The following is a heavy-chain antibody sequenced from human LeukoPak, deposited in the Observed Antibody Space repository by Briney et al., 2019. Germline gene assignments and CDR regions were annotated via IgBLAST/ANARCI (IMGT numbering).Heavy chain of an antibody. D-gene: IGHD2-15*01. V-gene: IGHV1-69*04. Sequence: SVKVSCKASGDTFSDYANSWVRHAPAPGLELMGTTVPILRLANYAQKFQGRVTITADKSTSTVYTELSSLRSEDTAVYYCARVPQGGSNTNWFDPWGQGTLVTVSS. CDR2: TVPILRLA. J-gene: IGHJ5*02. CDR3: ARVPQGGSNTNWFDP. CDR1: GDTFSDYA.